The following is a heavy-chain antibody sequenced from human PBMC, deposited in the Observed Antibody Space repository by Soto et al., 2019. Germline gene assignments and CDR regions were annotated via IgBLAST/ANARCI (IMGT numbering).Heavy chain of an antibody. J-gene: IGHJ3*02. V-gene: IGHV3-9*01. CDR1: GFTFDDYA. Sequence: GGSLRLSCAASGFTFDDYAMHWVRQAPGKGLEWVSGISWNSGSIGSADSVKGRFTISRDNAKNSLYLQMNSLRAEDTALYYCVKDRGYSVYHLFPHAFHIRGQGTTVTVSS. CDR3: VKDRGYSVYHLFPHAFHI. CDR2: ISWNSGSI. D-gene: IGHD5-12*01.